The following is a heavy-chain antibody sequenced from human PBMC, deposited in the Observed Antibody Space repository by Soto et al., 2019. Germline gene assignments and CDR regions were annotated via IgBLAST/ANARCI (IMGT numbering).Heavy chain of an antibody. Sequence: QVQLVESGGGVVQPGRSLRLSCAASGFTFSSYGMHWVRQAPGKGLEWVAVISYDGSNKYYADSVKGRFTISRDNSKNKRYLQMNSLRAEDTAVYYCAKEEWGGSYYNWGQGTLVTVSS. D-gene: IGHD1-26*01. CDR2: ISYDGSNK. CDR1: GFTFSSYG. V-gene: IGHV3-30*18. CDR3: AKEEWGGSYYN. J-gene: IGHJ4*02.